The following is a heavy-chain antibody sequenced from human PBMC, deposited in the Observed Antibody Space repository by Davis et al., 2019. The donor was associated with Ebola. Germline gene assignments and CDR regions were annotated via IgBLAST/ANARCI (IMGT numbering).Heavy chain of an antibody. D-gene: IGHD3-22*01. V-gene: IGHV3-30*03. CDR1: GFTFSSYG. J-gene: IGHJ4*02. CDR3: ARVGYYYDSSGYYSTFDY. CDR2: ISYDGSNK. Sequence: GESLKISCAAPGFTFSSYGMHWVRQAPGKGLEWVAVISYDGSNKYYADSVKGRFTIPRDNSKNTLYLQMNSLRAEDTAVYYCARVGYYYDSSGYYSTFDYWGQGTLVIVSS.